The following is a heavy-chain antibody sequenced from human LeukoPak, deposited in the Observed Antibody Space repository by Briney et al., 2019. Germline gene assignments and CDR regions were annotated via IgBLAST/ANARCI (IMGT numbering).Heavy chain of an antibody. CDR2: ISYDGSSK. V-gene: IGHV3-30-3*01. J-gene: IGHJ3*02. CDR1: GFTFSSYA. D-gene: IGHD6-19*01. CDR3: ARARYSSGWYLGRSAFDI. Sequence: PGGSLRLSCAASGFTFSSYAMSWVRQAPGKGLEWVAVISYDGSSKYYADSVKGRFTISRDNSKNTLYLQMNSLRAEDTAVYYCARARYSSGWYLGRSAFDIWGQGTRVTVSS.